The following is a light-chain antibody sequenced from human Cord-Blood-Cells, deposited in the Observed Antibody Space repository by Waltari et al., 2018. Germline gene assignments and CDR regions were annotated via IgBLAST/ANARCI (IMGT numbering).Light chain of an antibody. V-gene: IGKV4-1*01. CDR3: QQYYSTPRT. J-gene: IGKJ1*01. CDR1: QSVLYSSNNKNY. CDR2: WAS. Sequence: DIVMTQSPDSLAVSLGERATINCKSSQSVLYSSNNKNYVAWYQQKTGQPPKLRIYWASTRESGVPDRFSGSGSGTDFTLTISSLQAEDVAVYYCQQYYSTPRTFGQGTKVEIK.